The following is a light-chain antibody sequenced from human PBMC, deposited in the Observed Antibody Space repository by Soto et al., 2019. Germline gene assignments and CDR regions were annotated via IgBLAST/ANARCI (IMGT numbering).Light chain of an antibody. J-gene: IGLJ1*01. CDR3: SSYAGSNNFV. Sequence: QSVLTQPPSASGSPGQSVTISCTGTSSDVGGYSYVSWYQQHPGKAPKLMIYEVTKRPSGVPDRFSASKSGNTASLTVSGLQAEDEADYYCSSYAGSNNFVFGTGTKLTVL. V-gene: IGLV2-8*01. CDR2: EVT. CDR1: SSDVGGYSY.